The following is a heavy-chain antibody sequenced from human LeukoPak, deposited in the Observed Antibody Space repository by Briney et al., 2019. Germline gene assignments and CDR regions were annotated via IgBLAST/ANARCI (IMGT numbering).Heavy chain of an antibody. CDR3: ARFGWGYYYYAMDV. V-gene: IGHV3-66*01. Sequence: GGSLRLSCAASGFTVSSNYMSWVRQAPGEGLEWVSLIYSGGSTYYADSVKGRFTISRDNSKNTLYLQMNSLRAEDTAVYYCARFGWGYYYYAMDVWGQGTTVSVSS. D-gene: IGHD3-10*01. CDR2: IYSGGST. CDR1: GFTVSSNY. J-gene: IGHJ6*02.